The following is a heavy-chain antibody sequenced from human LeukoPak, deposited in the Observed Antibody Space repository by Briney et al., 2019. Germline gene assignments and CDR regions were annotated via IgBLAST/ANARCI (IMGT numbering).Heavy chain of an antibody. CDR2: ISAYNGNT. CDR1: GYTFTSYG. D-gene: IGHD2-15*01. J-gene: IGHJ4*02. V-gene: IGHV1-18*01. Sequence: ASVKVSCKASGYTFTSYGIRWVRQAPGQGLEWMGWISAYNGNTNYAQKLQGRVTMTTDTSTSTAYMELRSLRSDDTAVYYCARDGSRDGRWTPHDSWGQGTLVTVSS. CDR3: ARDGSRDGRWTPHDS.